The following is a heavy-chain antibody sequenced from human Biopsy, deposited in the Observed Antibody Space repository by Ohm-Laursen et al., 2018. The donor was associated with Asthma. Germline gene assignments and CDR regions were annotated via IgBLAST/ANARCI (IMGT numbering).Heavy chain of an antibody. CDR1: GYTFIGCP. CDR2: INPNSGGT. J-gene: IGHJ5*02. Sequence: SVKVSCKASGYTFIGCPIHWMRQAPGQGLEWLGRINPNSGGTNHAQKFQGRVTMTRDPSISTAYMEVSRLRSDDTAVYYCARGQKSAGDRWFDPWGQGTLVTVSS. CDR3: ARGQKSAGDRWFDP. D-gene: IGHD6-13*01. V-gene: IGHV1-2*06.